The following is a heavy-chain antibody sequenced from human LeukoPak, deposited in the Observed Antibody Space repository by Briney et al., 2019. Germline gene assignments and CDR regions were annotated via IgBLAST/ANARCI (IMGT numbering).Heavy chain of an antibody. CDR3: AREVVVPAAMHYYYGMDV. D-gene: IGHD2-2*01. J-gene: IGHJ6*02. CDR2: TYSGGST. Sequence: GGSLRLSCAASGSTVSSNYMSSVRQAPGKGLEWVSVTYSGGSTYYADSVKGRFTISRDNSKNSMYLQMNSLRAEDTAVYYCAREVVVPAAMHYYYGMDVWGQGTTVTVSS. V-gene: IGHV3-53*01. CDR1: GSTVSSNY.